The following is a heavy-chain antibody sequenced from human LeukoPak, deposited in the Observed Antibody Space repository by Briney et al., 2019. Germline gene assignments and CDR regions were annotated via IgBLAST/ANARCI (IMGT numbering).Heavy chain of an antibody. V-gene: IGHV4-34*01. CDR1: AGSISRYY. J-gene: IGHJ4*02. D-gene: IGHD3-3*01. CDR3: ARQIRFLEWLFDY. Sequence: SETLSLTCSVSAGSISRYYWGWIRQPPGKGLEWIGEINHSGSTNYNPSLKSRVTISVDTSKNQFSLKLSSVTAADTAVYYCARQIRFLEWLFDYWGQGTLVTVSS. CDR2: INHSGST.